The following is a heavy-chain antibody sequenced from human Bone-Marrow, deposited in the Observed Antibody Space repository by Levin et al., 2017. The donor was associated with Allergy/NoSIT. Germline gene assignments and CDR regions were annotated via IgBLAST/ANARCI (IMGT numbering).Heavy chain of an antibody. CDR3: ARERESTAPNYNYGMDV. Sequence: PGESLKISCAASGFTFSNYEVHWVRQGPGKGLEWVAVMSYNGNWKYYADSVKGRFTTSSDKSKNTVYLQMNSLRTEDSAVYYCARERESTAPNYNYGMDVWGQGTTVTVSS. CDR2: MSYNGNWK. V-gene: IGHV3-30*04. CDR1: GFTFSNYE. J-gene: IGHJ6*02. D-gene: IGHD2-8*01.